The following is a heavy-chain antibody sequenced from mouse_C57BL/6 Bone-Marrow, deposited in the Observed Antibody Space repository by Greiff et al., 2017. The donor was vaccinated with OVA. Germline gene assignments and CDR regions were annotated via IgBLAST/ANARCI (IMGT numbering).Heavy chain of an antibody. J-gene: IGHJ2*01. CDR2: IDPENGDT. Sequence: EVQLQQSGAELVRPGASVKLSCTASGFNIKDDYMHWVKQRPEQGLEWIGWIDPENGDTEYASKFQGKATITADTSSNTAYLQLSSLTSEDTAVYYCAPLAVYDLYYFDYWGQGTTLTVSS. CDR1: GFNIKDDY. CDR3: APLAVYDLYYFDY. D-gene: IGHD2-3*01. V-gene: IGHV14-4*01.